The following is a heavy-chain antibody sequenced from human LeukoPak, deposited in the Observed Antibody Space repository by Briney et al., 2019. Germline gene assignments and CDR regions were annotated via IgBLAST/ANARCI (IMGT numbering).Heavy chain of an antibody. CDR1: GFTFSSYG. CDR3: ARTYGDYVGYFDY. CDR2: ISGSGGST. Sequence: GGSLRLSCAASGFTFSSYGMSWVRQAPGKGLERVSAISGSGGSTYYADSVKGRFTISRDNSKNTLYLQMNSLRAEDTAVYYCARTYGDYVGYFDYWGQGTLVTVSS. V-gene: IGHV3-23*01. D-gene: IGHD4-17*01. J-gene: IGHJ4*02.